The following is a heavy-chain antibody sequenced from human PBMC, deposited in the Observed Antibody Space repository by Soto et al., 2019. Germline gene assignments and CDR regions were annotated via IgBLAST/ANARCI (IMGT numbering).Heavy chain of an antibody. CDR2: MNPGSGKT. D-gene: IGHD6-13*01. CDR1: GYTFINFD. V-gene: IGHV1-8*02. CDR3: ARMASAGTLNWFDP. J-gene: IGHJ5*02. Sequence: QVQLVQSGAEVKEPGASVRVSCKASGYTFINFDISWVRQAAGQGLEWLGWMNPGSGKTGYASKFQGRVAMTRDASTGTSLLELSSLTSDDTSVYYCARMASAGTLNWFDPWGQGTLVTVSS.